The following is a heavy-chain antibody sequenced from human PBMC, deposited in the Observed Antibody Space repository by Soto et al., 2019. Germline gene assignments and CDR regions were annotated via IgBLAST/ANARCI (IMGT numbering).Heavy chain of an antibody. Sequence: SETLSLTCTVSGGSISSYYWSWIRQPPGKGLEWIGYIYYSGSTNYNPSLKSRVTISVDTSKNQFSLKLSSVTAADTAVYYCARVRPEDSLGIYAFDIWGQGTMVTVSS. CDR1: GGSISSYY. J-gene: IGHJ3*02. V-gene: IGHV4-59*01. D-gene: IGHD1-26*01. CDR2: IYYSGST. CDR3: ARVRPEDSLGIYAFDI.